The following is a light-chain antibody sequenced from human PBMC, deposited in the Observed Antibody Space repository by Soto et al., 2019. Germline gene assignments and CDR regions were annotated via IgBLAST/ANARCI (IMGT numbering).Light chain of an antibody. J-gene: IGKJ1*01. Sequence: MTQSPATLSVYPGERATLSCRASQTISSWLAWYQQKPGKAPKLLIYKASTLKSGVPSRFSGSGSGTEFTLTISSLQPDDFATYYCQHYNSYSEAFGQGTKVDI. CDR2: KAS. V-gene: IGKV1-5*03. CDR3: QHYNSYSEA. CDR1: QTISSW.